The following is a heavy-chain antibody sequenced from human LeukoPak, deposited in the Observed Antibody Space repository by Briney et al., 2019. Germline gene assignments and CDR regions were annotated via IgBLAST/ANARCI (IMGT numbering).Heavy chain of an antibody. CDR1: GFTFSSYG. V-gene: IGHV3-30*18. Sequence: GGSLILSCAASGFTFSSYGMHWVRQAPGKGLEWVAVISYDGSNKYYADSVKGRFTISRDNSKNTLYLQMNSLRAEDTAVYYCAKDEDHYYGSGSYDYWGQGTLVTVSS. CDR3: AKDEDHYYGSGSYDY. J-gene: IGHJ4*02. CDR2: ISYDGSNK. D-gene: IGHD3-10*01.